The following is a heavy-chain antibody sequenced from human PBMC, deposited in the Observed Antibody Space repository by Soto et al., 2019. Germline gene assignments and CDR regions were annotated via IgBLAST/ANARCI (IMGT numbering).Heavy chain of an antibody. CDR2: IYYSGST. V-gene: IGHV4-59*03. J-gene: IGHJ4*02. CDR3: AKLRWLGCGDY. Sequence: QVQLQESGPGLVKASETLSLTCTVSGGSISSYYWSWIRQPPGKGLEWIGYIYYSGSTNYHPYLKSRVTTSVDKPKNQCSLKLSSVTAAATAVYYCAKLRWLGCGDYGGKGTLVTVSS. D-gene: IGHD6-19*01. CDR1: GGSISSYY.